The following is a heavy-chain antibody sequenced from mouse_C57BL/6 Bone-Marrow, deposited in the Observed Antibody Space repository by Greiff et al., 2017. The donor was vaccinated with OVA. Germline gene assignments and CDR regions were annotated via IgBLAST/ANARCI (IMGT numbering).Heavy chain of an antibody. Sequence: QVQLQQPGAELVKPGASVKLSCKASGYTFTSYWMHWVKQRPGQGLEWIGMIHPNSGSTNYNEKFKSKATLTVDKSSSTAYMQLSSLTSEDSAVYYCARGLRRNAYWGQGTLVTVSA. V-gene: IGHV1-64*01. CDR1: GYTFTSYW. CDR2: IHPNSGST. J-gene: IGHJ3*01. CDR3: ARGLRRNAY. D-gene: IGHD2-4*01.